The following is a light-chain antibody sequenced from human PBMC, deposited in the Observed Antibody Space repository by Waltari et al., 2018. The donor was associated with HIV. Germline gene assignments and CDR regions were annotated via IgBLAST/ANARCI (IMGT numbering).Light chain of an antibody. CDR2: EVT. V-gene: IGLV2-8*01. CDR1: NSNIGRSHY. CDR3: SSYADRNGFYVV. Sequence: SALTQPPTASGAPGPSLTIHCTQTNSNIGRSHYVSWYQQHPRKAPKLVISEVTKRPSGVPDRFSGAKSGTTASLTVSGLQAEDEADYYCSSYADRNGFYVVFGGGTRLTVL. J-gene: IGLJ2*01.